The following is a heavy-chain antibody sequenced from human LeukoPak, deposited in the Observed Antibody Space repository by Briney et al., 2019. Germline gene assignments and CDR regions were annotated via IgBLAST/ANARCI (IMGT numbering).Heavy chain of an antibody. CDR2: ISYDGINK. CDR1: GFTFSTYA. D-gene: IGHD5-18*01. Sequence: GGSLRLSCAASGFTFSTYAMHWVRQAPGKGLEWVAVISYDGINKYYADSVKGRFTISRDNSKNTLYLQMNSLRAEDTAVYYCARDGTWIQLWTYIDYWGQGTLVTVSS. CDR3: ARDGTWIQLWTYIDY. J-gene: IGHJ4*02. V-gene: IGHV3-30*04.